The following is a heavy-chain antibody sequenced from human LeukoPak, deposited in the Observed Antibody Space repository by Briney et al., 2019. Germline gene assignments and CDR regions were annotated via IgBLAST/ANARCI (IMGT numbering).Heavy chain of an antibody. CDR2: INPNSGGT. Sequence: ASVKVSCKASGYTFTGYYMHWVRQAPGQGLEWMGWINPNSGGTNYAQKFQGRVTMTRDTSISTAYMELSRLRSDDTAVYYCARGLASSGYLNDAFDTWGQGTMVTVSS. D-gene: IGHD3-22*01. CDR1: GYTFTGYY. V-gene: IGHV1-2*02. CDR3: ARGLASSGYLNDAFDT. J-gene: IGHJ3*02.